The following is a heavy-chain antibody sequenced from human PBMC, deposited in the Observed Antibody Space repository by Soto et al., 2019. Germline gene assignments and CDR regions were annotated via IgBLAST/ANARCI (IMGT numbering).Heavy chain of an antibody. J-gene: IGHJ6*02. CDR3: ARVPTSSQYGMDV. V-gene: IGHV1-2*04. CDR1: GYTFAGSY. Sequence: ASVKVSCKASGYTFAGSYMHWVGQAPGQGLEWMGWINPNSGGTNYAQKFQGWVTMTRDTSISTAYMELSRLRSDDTVVYYCARVPTSSQYGMDVWGQGTTVTVSS. CDR2: INPNSGGT.